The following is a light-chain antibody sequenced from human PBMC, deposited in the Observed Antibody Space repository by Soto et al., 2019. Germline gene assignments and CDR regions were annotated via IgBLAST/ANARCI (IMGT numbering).Light chain of an antibody. V-gene: IGKV1-39*01. CDR1: QSISSY. J-gene: IGKJ2*01. CDR3: QQSYSTPLYP. CDR2: AAS. Sequence: TQSPSSLSASVGDRVTITCRAGQSISSYLNWYQQKPGKAPKLLIYAASRLQSGVPSRFSGSGSGTDFTLTISSLQPEDFATYYCQQSYSTPLYPFGRGTNVDIK.